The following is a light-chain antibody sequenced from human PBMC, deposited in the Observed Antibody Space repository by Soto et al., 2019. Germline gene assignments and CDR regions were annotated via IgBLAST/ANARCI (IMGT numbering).Light chain of an antibody. CDR3: QQYRDWPET. V-gene: IGKV3-15*01. CDR2: DAS. Sequence: EIVMTQSPGTLSVSPGESATLSCRASHSVSNNLAWYQQKVGQSPRLLIYDASTRATGVPGRFSGSGSGTQFTLTISSLLPEDFAVYYCQQYRDWPETFGQGTKVDIK. CDR1: HSVSNN. J-gene: IGKJ1*01.